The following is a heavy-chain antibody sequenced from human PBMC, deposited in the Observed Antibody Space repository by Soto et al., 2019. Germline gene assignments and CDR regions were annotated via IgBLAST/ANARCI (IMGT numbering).Heavy chain of an antibody. J-gene: IGHJ4*02. Sequence: EVQLLESGGDLIQPGGSLRLSCAASGFTFNEYAMNWVRQAPGKGLEWVSAITGSGDKTYYADSVKGRFAISRDTSTTXLFLQMNSLRVEDTAVYYCASYYDSSGYYRVPVQYWGQGTLVTVSS. CDR1: GFTFNEYA. CDR2: ITGSGDKT. D-gene: IGHD3-22*01. CDR3: ASYYDSSGYYRVPVQY. V-gene: IGHV3-23*01.